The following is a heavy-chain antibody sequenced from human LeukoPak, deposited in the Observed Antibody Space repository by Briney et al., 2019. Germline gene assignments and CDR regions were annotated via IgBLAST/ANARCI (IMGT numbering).Heavy chain of an antibody. J-gene: IGHJ6*02. CDR2: IYYSGST. CDR1: GGSISSYY. D-gene: IGHD6-6*01. V-gene: IGHV4-59*01. CDR3: ARASFDYGMDV. Sequence: SETQSLTCTVSGGSISSYYWSWIRQPPGKGLEWIGYIYYSGSTNYNPSLKSRVTISVDTSKNQFSLKLSSVTAADTAVYYCARASFDYGMDVWGQGTTVTVSS.